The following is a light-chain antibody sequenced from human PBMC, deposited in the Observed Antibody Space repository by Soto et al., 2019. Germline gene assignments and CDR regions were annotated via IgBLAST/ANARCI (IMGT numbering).Light chain of an antibody. CDR3: LLYYGGAQV. J-gene: IGLJ3*02. CDR2: SIS. CDR1: TGAVTSGYY. Sequence: QTVVTQEPSLTVSPGVTVTLTCASSTGAVTSGYYPNWFQQKPGQAPRPLIYSISNKHSWTPARFSGSLLGDKAALTLSGVLPEDEAEYYCLLYYGGAQVFGGGTKLTVL. V-gene: IGLV7-43*01.